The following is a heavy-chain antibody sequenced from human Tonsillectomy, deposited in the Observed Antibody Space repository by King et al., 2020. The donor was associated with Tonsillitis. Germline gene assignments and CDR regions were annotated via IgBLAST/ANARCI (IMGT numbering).Heavy chain of an antibody. Sequence: VQLQQWGAGLLKPSETLSLTCAVYGGSFSGYYWSWIRLPPGKGLEWIGEINHSGSTNYNPSLKSRVTISVDTSKNQFSVKLSSVTAADTAVYYCARATVTWSYNWFDPWGHGTLVTVSS. J-gene: IGHJ5*02. V-gene: IGHV4-34*01. CDR2: INHSGST. CDR1: GGSFSGYY. D-gene: IGHD4-11*01. CDR3: ARATVTWSYNWFDP.